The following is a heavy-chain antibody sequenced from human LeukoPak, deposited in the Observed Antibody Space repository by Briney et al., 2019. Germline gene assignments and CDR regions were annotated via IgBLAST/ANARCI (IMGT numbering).Heavy chain of an antibody. V-gene: IGHV1-3*01. D-gene: IGHD2-8*02. CDR1: GYTFTSYA. CDR3: ARDLGYCTGGTCSPNWFDP. J-gene: IGHJ5*02. Sequence: GASVKVSCKASGYTFTSYAMHWVRQAPGQRLEWMGWINAGNDNTKYSQKFQGRVTITRDTSASTAYMELSSLRSEDTAVYYCARDLGYCTGGTCSPNWFDPWGQGTLVTVS. CDR2: INAGNDNT.